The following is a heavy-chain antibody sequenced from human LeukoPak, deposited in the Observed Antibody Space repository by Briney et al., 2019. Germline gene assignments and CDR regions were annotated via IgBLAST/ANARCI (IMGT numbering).Heavy chain of an antibody. CDR1: GGTFSSYA. V-gene: IGHV1-69*05. Sequence: XVKVSCKASGGTFSSYAISWVRQAPGQGLEWMGRIIPIFGTANYAQKFQGRVTITTDESTSTAYMELSSLRSEDTAVYYCARSGIPNYDFWSGPFDYWGQGTLVTVSS. D-gene: IGHD3-3*01. CDR3: ARSGIPNYDFWSGPFDY. CDR2: IIPIFGTA. J-gene: IGHJ4*02.